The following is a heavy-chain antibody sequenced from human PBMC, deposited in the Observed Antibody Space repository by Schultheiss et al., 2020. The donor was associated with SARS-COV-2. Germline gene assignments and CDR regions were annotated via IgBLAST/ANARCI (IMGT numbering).Heavy chain of an antibody. D-gene: IGHD3-16*02. Sequence: SQTLSLTCAVSGGSISSYYWSWIRQPPGKGLEWIGYIYYSGSTYYNPSLKSRVTISVDTSKNQFSLKLSSVTAADTAVYYCARTSFKGDYVWGSYRSNWFDPWGQGTLVTVSS. CDR1: GGSISSYY. V-gene: IGHV4-59*12. CDR2: IYYSGST. CDR3: ARTSFKGDYVWGSYRSNWFDP. J-gene: IGHJ5*02.